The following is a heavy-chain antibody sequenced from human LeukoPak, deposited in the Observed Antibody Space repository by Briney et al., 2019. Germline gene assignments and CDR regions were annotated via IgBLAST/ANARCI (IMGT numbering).Heavy chain of an antibody. J-gene: IGHJ3*02. Sequence: SETLSLTCAVYGGSFSGDYWSWSRQRPQKGLWWIGEINHSGSANYNPSLKSRVTLSVDPSKNQFSLKLSSATAADTAVYYCARVPLYYYDAFDIWGQGTMVTVSS. CDR3: ARVPLYYYDAFDI. V-gene: IGHV4-34*01. CDR2: INHSGSA. CDR1: GGSFSGDY. D-gene: IGHD3-22*01.